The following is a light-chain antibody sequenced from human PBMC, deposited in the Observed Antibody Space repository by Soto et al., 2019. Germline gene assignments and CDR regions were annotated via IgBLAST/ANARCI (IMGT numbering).Light chain of an antibody. J-gene: IGKJ4*01. Sequence: DIQMTQSPSSLSASVGDRVTITCRASQGIGNFLTWYQQKPGKVPKLLIYAASTLQSGVPYRFSGSGSGTDFTLTISSLQPEDVATYYCQKYDSAPLTFGVGTKVEIK. CDR2: AAS. V-gene: IGKV1-27*01. CDR3: QKYDSAPLT. CDR1: QGIGNF.